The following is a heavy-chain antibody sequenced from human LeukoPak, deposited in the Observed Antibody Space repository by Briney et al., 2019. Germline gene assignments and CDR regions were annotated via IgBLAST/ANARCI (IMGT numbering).Heavy chain of an antibody. J-gene: IGHJ2*01. CDR1: GGSISSGGYY. CDR2: IYYSGST. V-gene: IGHV4-31*03. D-gene: IGHD4-17*01. CDR3: ARDGDYGDSTWYFDL. Sequence: PSQTLSLTCTVSGGSISSGGYYWSWIRQHPGKGLEWIGYIYYSGSTYYNPSLKSRVTISVDTSKNQFSLKLSSVTAADTAVYYCARDGDYGDSTWYFDLWGRGTLVTASS.